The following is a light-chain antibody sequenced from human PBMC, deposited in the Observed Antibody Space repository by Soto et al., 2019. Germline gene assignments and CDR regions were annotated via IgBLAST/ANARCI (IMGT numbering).Light chain of an antibody. V-gene: IGLV2-14*01. Sequence: QSVLTQPASVSGSPGQSITISCTGTSSDVGGYNYVAWYQQYSGKAPKLMIYDVSNRPLGVSNRFSGSKSGNTASLTISGLQAEDEADYYCSSYTSSVTYVFVTGTKVTVL. CDR3: SSYTSSVTYV. CDR2: DVS. CDR1: SSDVGGYNY. J-gene: IGLJ1*01.